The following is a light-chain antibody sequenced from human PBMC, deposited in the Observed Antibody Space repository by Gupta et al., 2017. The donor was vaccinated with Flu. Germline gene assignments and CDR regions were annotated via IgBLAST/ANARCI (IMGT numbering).Light chain of an antibody. CDR1: QSSSSY. CDR3: QQSYRSPFT. V-gene: IGKV1-39*01. CDR2: AAS. J-gene: IGKJ3*01. Sequence: DLQLPQSPSSLSASVGDRVTITCRASQSSSSYLNWYQQKPGKAPKLLIYAASSLQSGVPERFSGSGSGTDFTLTISSLQPEDFATYYCQQSYRSPFTFGPGTKVDIK.